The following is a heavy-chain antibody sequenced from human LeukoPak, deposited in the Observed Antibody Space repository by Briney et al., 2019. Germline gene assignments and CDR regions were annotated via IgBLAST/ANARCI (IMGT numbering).Heavy chain of an antibody. CDR1: GFTFSSYA. CDR3: AKAHTMVRRLNYYYYYGMDV. J-gene: IGHJ6*02. V-gene: IGHV3-23*01. D-gene: IGHD3-10*01. CDR2: VSGSGGST. Sequence: GGSLTLSCAASGFTFSSYAMSWVRQAPGKGLEWVSAVSGSGGSTYYADSVKGRFTISRDNSKNTLYLQMNSLRAEDTAVYYCAKAHTMVRRLNYYYYYGMDVWGQGTTVTVSS.